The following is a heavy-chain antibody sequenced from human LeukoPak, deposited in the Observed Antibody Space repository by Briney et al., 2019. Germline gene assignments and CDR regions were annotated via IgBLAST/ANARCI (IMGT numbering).Heavy chain of an antibody. CDR3: ARGPYSSHYYYYYMDV. V-gene: IGHV1-2*02. CDR2: INPNSGGT. Sequence: GASVKVSCKASGYTFTGYYMHWVRQAPGQGLEWMGWINPNSGGTKYAQKFQGRVTMTRDTSINTAYMELSRLRSDDTAVYYCARGPYSSHYYYYYMDVWGKGTTVTVSS. D-gene: IGHD6-13*01. CDR1: GYTFTGYY. J-gene: IGHJ6*03.